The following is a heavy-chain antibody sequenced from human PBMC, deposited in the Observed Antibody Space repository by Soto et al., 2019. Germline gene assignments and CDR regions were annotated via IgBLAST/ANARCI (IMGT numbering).Heavy chain of an antibody. J-gene: IGHJ4*02. CDR3: ARLFPGYSSSWPLRGAFIDY. CDR1: GGSISSSSYY. CDR2: IYYSGST. D-gene: IGHD6-13*01. Sequence: PSETLSLTCTVSGGSISSSSYYWGWIRQPPGKGLEWIGSIYYSGSTYYNPSLKSRVTISVDTSKNQFSLKLSSVTAADTAVYYCARLFPGYSSSWPLRGAFIDYWGQGTLVTVSS. V-gene: IGHV4-39*01.